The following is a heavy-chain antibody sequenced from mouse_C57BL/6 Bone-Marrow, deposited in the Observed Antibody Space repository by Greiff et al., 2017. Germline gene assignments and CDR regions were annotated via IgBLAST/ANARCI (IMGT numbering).Heavy chain of an antibody. D-gene: IGHD2-4*01. Sequence: QVQLQQPGAELVKPGASVKLSCKASGYTFTNYWMHWVKQRPGQGLELIGMMHPNGGSPDYNEKFKSEATLSVDKSSRTAYMELSSLTSEDSAVYYCARSYDYDDYTMDDWGQGTSVTVSS. CDR1: GYTFTNYW. V-gene: IGHV1-64*01. CDR3: ARSYDYDDYTMDD. CDR2: MHPNGGSP. J-gene: IGHJ4*01.